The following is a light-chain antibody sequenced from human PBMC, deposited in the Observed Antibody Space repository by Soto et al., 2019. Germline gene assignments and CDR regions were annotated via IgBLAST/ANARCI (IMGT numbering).Light chain of an antibody. CDR1: QGITNY. Sequence: IQLTQSPSSLSASVGDRVTITCRASQGITNYLAWYQQKPGKAPKLLIYAASTLQSGVPSRFSGSGSGTDFSLTISSLQPEDVATYYCQQLNNYVALTFGGGTKVEIK. CDR3: QQLNNYVALT. V-gene: IGKV1-9*01. J-gene: IGKJ4*01. CDR2: AAS.